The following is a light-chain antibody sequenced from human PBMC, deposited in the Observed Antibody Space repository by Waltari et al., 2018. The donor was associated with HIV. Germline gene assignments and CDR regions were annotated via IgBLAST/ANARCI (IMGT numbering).Light chain of an antibody. J-gene: IGLJ2*01. Sequence: QSALTQSASVSGSPGQSITISCTGTSSDVGSYNLVSWYQYHPGKAPKLMIYEVNKRPSGVSNRFSGSKSGNTASLTISGLQAEDEADYYCCSYAGSSTSVVFGGGTKLTVL. V-gene: IGLV2-23*02. CDR3: CSYAGSSTSVV. CDR1: SSDVGSYNL. CDR2: EVN.